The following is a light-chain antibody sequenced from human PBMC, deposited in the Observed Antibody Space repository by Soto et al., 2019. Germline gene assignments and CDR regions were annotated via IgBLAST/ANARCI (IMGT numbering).Light chain of an antibody. V-gene: IGKV3-20*01. CDR1: QSVTSSY. Sequence: EIVLTQSPGTLSLSPGERATLSCRASQSVTSSYLAWYQQKPGQAPKLFIYEASNRATGIPPRFRGSESGADFTLTISSLQSEDFAVYYCQQYNNWPRTFGQGTKVDI. J-gene: IGKJ1*01. CDR2: EAS. CDR3: QQYNNWPRT.